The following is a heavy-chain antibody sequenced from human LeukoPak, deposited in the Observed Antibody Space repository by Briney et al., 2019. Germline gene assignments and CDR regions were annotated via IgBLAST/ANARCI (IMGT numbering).Heavy chain of an antibody. CDR3: ATAYSSGWYVGY. CDR1: GYTLTELP. D-gene: IGHD6-19*01. Sequence: ASVKVSCKVSGYTLTELPMHWVRQAPGKGLEWMGGFDPEDGETIYAQKFQGRVTMTEDTSTDTAYMELSSLRSEDTAVYYCATAYSSGWYVGYWGQGTLVTVSS. J-gene: IGHJ4*02. V-gene: IGHV1-24*01. CDR2: FDPEDGET.